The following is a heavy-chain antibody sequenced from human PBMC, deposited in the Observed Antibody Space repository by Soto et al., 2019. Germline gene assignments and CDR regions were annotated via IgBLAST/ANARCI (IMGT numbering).Heavy chain of an antibody. CDR2: IYHSGST. CDR1: GGSICSSNW. J-gene: IGHJ5*02. V-gene: IGHV4-4*02. CDR3: ARDRRGGIAAAGLNWFDP. D-gene: IGHD6-13*01. Sequence: SETLSLTCAVSGGSICSSNWWSWVRQPPGKGLEWIGEIYHSGSTNYNPSLKSRVTISVDKSKNQFSLKLSSVTAADTAVYYCARDRRGGIAAAGLNWFDPWGQGTLVTVS.